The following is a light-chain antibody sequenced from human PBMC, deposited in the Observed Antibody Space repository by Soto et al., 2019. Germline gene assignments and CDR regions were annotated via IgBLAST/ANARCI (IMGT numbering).Light chain of an antibody. V-gene: IGKV3-20*01. J-gene: IGKJ4*01. Sequence: EIVLTQSPGTLSLSPGERATLSCRASQTVRNNYLAWYQQKPGQAPRLLIYDASSRATGIPDRFSGGGSGTDFTLTISRLEPEDFAVYYCQQFSSYSLTFGGGTKVDIK. CDR2: DAS. CDR1: QTVRNNY. CDR3: QQFSSYSLT.